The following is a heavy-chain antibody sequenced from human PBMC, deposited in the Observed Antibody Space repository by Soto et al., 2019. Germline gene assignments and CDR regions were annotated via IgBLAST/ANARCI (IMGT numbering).Heavy chain of an antibody. CDR2: INHSGST. V-gene: IGHV4-34*04. CDR3: ARGAVQRDVPDKYYLDS. CDR1: GESFSGHY. D-gene: IGHD2-2*01. Sequence: LSLTCAVYGESFSGHYWSWIRQPPGKGLEWIGEINHSGSTNQNPSLKSRASISVDTSKNQFSLKLGSVTAADTAVYYCARGAVQRDVPDKYYLDSWGQGTLVTVSS. J-gene: IGHJ4*02.